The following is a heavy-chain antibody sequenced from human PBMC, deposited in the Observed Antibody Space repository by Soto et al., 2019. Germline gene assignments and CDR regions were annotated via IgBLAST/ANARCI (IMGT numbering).Heavy chain of an antibody. CDR2: ISYDGSNK. Sequence: GGSLRLSCAASGFTFSSYAMHWVRQAPGKGLEWVAVISYDGSNKYYADSVKGRFTISRDNSKNTLYLQMNSLRAEDTAVYYCARVTCSSTSCYLVYYYYGMDVWGQGTTVTVSS. V-gene: IGHV3-30-3*01. J-gene: IGHJ6*02. D-gene: IGHD2-2*01. CDR1: GFTFSSYA. CDR3: ARVTCSSTSCYLVYYYYGMDV.